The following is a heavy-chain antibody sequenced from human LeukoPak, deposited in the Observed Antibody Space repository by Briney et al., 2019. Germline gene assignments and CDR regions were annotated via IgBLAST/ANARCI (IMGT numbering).Heavy chain of an antibody. J-gene: IGHJ4*02. CDR2: ISAYNGNT. CDR1: GYTFTSYG. Sequence: ASVNVSCKASGYTFTSYGISWVRQSPGQGLEWMGWISAYNGNTNYAQKLQGRVTMTTDTSTSTAYVELRSLRSDDTAVYYCARVDYGDGYFDYWGQGTLVTVYS. CDR3: ARVDYGDGYFDY. D-gene: IGHD4-17*01. V-gene: IGHV1-18*01.